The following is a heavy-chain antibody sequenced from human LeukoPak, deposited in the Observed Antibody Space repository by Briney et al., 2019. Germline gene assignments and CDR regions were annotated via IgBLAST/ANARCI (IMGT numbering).Heavy chain of an antibody. J-gene: IGHJ4*02. CDR2: ISGSGGST. CDR1: GFTFSSYA. Sequence: GGSLRLSCAASGFTFSSYAMSWVRQAPGKGLEWVSAISGSGGSTYYADSVKGRFTISRDNSKNTLYLQMNSLRAEDTAVYYCARVRKDIVVVPGAMRDAYYFDYWGQGTLVTVSS. CDR3: ARVRKDIVVVPGAMRDAYYFDY. D-gene: IGHD2-2*01. V-gene: IGHV3-23*01.